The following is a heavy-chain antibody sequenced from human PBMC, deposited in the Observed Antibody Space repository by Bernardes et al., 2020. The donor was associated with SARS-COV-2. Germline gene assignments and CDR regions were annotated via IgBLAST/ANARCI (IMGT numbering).Heavy chain of an antibody. J-gene: IGHJ4*02. CDR1: GGSVRNHY. CDR3: AGRGYYNFDH. CDR2: IYDSGST. D-gene: IGHD3-22*01. Sequence: SETLSLTCSVSGGSVRNHYWSWIRQPPGRGLEWIGYIYDSGSTNYNPSFKSRVTISTDTSKNQVSLKLRSVTAADTAVYYCAGRGYYNFDHWGQGTPVTVSS. V-gene: IGHV4-59*02.